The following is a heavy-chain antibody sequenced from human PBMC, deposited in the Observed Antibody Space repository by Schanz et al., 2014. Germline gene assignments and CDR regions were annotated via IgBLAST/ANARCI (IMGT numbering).Heavy chain of an antibody. CDR2: IKQDGSEK. J-gene: IGHJ3*02. CDR3: TKSLGGASDI. V-gene: IGHV3-7*02. D-gene: IGHD3-16*01. CDR1: GFTFSNHA. Sequence: EVHLLESGGGLVQPGGSLRLSCAASGFTFSNHALSWVRQAPGKGLEWVANIKQDGSEKYYVDSVKGRFTISRDNAKNSLYLQMNSLRAEDTALYYCTKSLGGASDIWGQGTMVTVSS.